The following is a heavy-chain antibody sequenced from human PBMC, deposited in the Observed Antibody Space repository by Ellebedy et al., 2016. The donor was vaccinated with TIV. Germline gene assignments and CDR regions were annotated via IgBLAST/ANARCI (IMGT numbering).Heavy chain of an antibody. CDR2: TSGNNGNA. CDR1: GYTFTIHG. CDR3: ARDKWWELVGIEF. V-gene: IGHV1-18*04. J-gene: IGHJ4*02. D-gene: IGHD2-15*01. Sequence: AASVKVSCKTSGYTFTIHGVSWVRQAPGQGLEWMGWTSGNNGNANYAQNFQGRIDLITDTSTSTAYMEMMSLRVDETAVYYCARDKWWELVGIEFWGQGTQVIVSS.